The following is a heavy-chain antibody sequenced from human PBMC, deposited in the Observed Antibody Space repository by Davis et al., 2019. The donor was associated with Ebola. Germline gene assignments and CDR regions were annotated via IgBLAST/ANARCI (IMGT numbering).Heavy chain of an antibody. Sequence: GESLKISCAASGFTFSSYAMSWVRQAPGKGLEWVSAISGSGGSTYYADSVKGRFTISRNNSKNTLYLKMNSLRAEDTAVYYCAKDFYCSGGSCYLYGMDVWGQGTTVTVSS. CDR1: GFTFSSYA. CDR3: AKDFYCSGGSCYLYGMDV. CDR2: ISGSGGST. D-gene: IGHD2-15*01. J-gene: IGHJ6*02. V-gene: IGHV3-23*01.